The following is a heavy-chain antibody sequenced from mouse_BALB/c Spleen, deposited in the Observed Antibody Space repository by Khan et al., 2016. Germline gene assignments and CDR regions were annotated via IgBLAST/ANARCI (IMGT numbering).Heavy chain of an antibody. J-gene: IGHJ3*01. CDR3: ARLHYYGRFAY. Sequence: EVKLLESGGGLVQPGGSLKLSCAASGFDFSRYWMSWVRQAPGKGLEWIGEINPDSSTINYTPYLKDKFIISRDNAKNTLYLQMSNVRSEDTARYYCARLHYYGRFAYWGQGTLVTVSA. CDR2: INPDSSTI. CDR1: GFDFSRYW. D-gene: IGHD1-2*01. V-gene: IGHV4-1*02.